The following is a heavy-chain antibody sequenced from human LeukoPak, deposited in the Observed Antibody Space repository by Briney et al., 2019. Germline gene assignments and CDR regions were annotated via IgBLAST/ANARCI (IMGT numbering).Heavy chain of an antibody. D-gene: IGHD2-21*02. CDR3: ARGYCSGDCFTLFDY. Sequence: GASVKGSCKASGYMFTGYYMHWVRQAPGQGLEWMGWINPNSGGTNYAQKFQGRVTMTRDTSISTAYMELSSLRSDDTAVYYCARGYCSGDCFTLFDYWGQGTLVTVSS. V-gene: IGHV1-2*02. CDR2: INPNSGGT. J-gene: IGHJ4*02. CDR1: GYMFTGYY.